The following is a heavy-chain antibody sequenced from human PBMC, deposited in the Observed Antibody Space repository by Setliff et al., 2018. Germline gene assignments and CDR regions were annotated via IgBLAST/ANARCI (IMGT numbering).Heavy chain of an antibody. D-gene: IGHD5-18*01. CDR3: ATIGLDTAMITGVLFDF. V-gene: IGHV1-8*02. J-gene: IGHJ4*02. Sequence: ASVKVSCKASGYTFTSYDINWVRQATGQGLEWMGWMNPNSGNTGYAQKFQGRVTMTRNTSISTDYMELSSLRSDDTAVYYCATIGLDTAMITGVLFDFWGQGTLVTVSS. CDR2: MNPNSGNT. CDR1: GYTFTSYD.